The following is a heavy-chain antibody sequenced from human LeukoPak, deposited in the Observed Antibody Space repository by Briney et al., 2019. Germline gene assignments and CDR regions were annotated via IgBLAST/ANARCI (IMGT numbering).Heavy chain of an antibody. J-gene: IGHJ1*01. CDR1: GGTFSSYA. Sequence: ASVKVSCKASGGTFSSYAISWVRQAPGQGLEWMGGIIPIFGTANYAQKFQGRVTITADESTSTAYMELSSLRSEDTAVYYCTLRGGMICVNGVCPGYFNHWGQGTLVSVPS. CDR3: TLRGGMICVNGVCPGYFNH. V-gene: IGHV1-69*13. D-gene: IGHD2-8*01. CDR2: IIPIFGTA.